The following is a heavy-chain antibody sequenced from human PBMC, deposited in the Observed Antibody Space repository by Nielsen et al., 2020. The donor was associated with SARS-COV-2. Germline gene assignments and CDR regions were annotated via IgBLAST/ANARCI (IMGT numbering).Heavy chain of an antibody. V-gene: IGHV3-23*01. CDR2: ISGSGGST. Sequence: GESLKISCAASGFTFSSYAMSWVRQAPGKGLEWVSAISGSGGSTYYADSVKGRFTISRDNAKNTLYLQMNSLRAEDTAVYYCAKEGVDTQYYFDYWGQGNLVTVSS. CDR1: GFTFSSYA. D-gene: IGHD5-18*01. CDR3: AKEGVDTQYYFDY. J-gene: IGHJ4*02.